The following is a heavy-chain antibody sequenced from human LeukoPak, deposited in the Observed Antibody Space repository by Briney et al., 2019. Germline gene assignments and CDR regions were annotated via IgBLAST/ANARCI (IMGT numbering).Heavy chain of an antibody. D-gene: IGHD1-26*01. CDR1: GFTFSTYA. CDR3: ARDRAVGAFDY. V-gene: IGHV3-23*01. CDR2: IGKRGTNI. Sequence: GGSLRLSCAASGFTFSTYAMSWVRQAPGKGLEWVSRIGKRGTNIYYADSVKGRFTISRDNFKNTLYLRMDSLRAEDTAVYYCARDRAVGAFDYWGQGTLVTVSS. J-gene: IGHJ4*02.